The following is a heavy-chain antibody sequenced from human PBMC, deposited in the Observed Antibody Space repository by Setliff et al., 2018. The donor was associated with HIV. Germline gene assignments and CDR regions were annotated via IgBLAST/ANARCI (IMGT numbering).Heavy chain of an antibody. D-gene: IGHD4-17*01. CDR2: INYEGDT. Sequence: SETLSLTCAVYGGSFPAYYWNWIRQPPRKGLEWIGEINYEGDTTYNPSLKSRVNMFIDTSKKQFSLKVASVTAADTAVYYCVRQHGDYAFDPWGQGTLVTVS. J-gene: IGHJ5*02. V-gene: IGHV4-34*01. CDR1: GGSFPAYY. CDR3: VRQHGDYAFDP.